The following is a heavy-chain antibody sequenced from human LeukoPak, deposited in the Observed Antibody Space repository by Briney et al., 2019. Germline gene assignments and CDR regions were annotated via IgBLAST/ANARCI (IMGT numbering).Heavy chain of an antibody. Sequence: GGSLRLSCAASGFTFSSYAMSWVRQAPGKGLEWVSAISGSGGSTYYADSVKGRFTISRDNSKSTLYLQMNSLRAEDTAVYYCAKDPVLVQLVRDIWGQGTLVTVSS. D-gene: IGHD6-6*01. CDR1: GFTFSSYA. J-gene: IGHJ4*02. V-gene: IGHV3-23*01. CDR2: ISGSGGST. CDR3: AKDPVLVQLVRDI.